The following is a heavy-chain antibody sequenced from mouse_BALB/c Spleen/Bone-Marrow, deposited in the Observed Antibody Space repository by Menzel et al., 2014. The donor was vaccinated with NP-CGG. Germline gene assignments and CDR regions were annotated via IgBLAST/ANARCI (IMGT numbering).Heavy chain of an antibody. V-gene: IGHV7-3*02. CDR3: ARDDYYAMDY. CDR1: GFTFTDYY. J-gene: IGHJ4*01. CDR2: IRNKANGYTT. Sequence: DVKLVESGGGLVQPGGSLRLSCATSGFTFTDYYMSWVRQPPGKALEWLGFIRNKANGYTTEYSASVKGRFTISSDNSQSILYLQMNTLRAEDSATYYCARDDYYAMDYWGQGTSVTVSS.